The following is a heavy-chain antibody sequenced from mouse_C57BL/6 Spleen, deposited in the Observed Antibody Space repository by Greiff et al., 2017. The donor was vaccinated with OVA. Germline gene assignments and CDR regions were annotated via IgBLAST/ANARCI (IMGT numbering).Heavy chain of an antibody. CDR3: AREDTVVATRDV. D-gene: IGHD1-1*01. V-gene: IGHV1-26*01. CDR2: INPNNGGT. CDR1: GYTFTDYY. J-gene: IGHJ1*03. Sequence: EVQLQQSGPELVKPGASVKISCKASGYTFTDYYMNWVKQSHGKSLEWIGDINPNNGGTSYNQKFKGKATLTVDKSSSTAYMELRSLTSEVSAVYYCAREDTVVATRDVWGTGTTVTVSS.